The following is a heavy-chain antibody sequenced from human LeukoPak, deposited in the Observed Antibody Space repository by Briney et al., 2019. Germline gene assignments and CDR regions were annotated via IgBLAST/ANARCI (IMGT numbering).Heavy chain of an antibody. CDR2: IYTSGST. J-gene: IGHJ3*02. D-gene: IGHD2-15*01. V-gene: IGHV4-4*07. CDR1: GGSISSYY. Sequence: KPSETLSLTCTVSGGSISSYYWSWIRQPAGKGLEWIGRIYTSGSTNYNPSLKCRVTISVDKSKNQFSLKLSSVTAADTAVYYCARGAAKKAFDIWGQGTMVTVSS. CDR3: ARGAAKKAFDI.